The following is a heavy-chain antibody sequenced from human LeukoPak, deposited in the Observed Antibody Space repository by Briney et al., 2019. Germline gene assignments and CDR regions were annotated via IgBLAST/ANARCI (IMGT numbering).Heavy chain of an antibody. V-gene: IGHV3-48*03. CDR2: ISSSDSYK. D-gene: IGHD1-26*01. J-gene: IGHJ4*02. Sequence: GGSLRLSCAASGFTVSTYEMNWVRQAPGKGLEWVSYISSSDSYKYYADSVKGRFTISRDNAKNSLYLQMNGLRAEDTAVYYCASLEVGATLLFDYWGQGTLVTVSS. CDR1: GFTVSTYE. CDR3: ASLEVGATLLFDY.